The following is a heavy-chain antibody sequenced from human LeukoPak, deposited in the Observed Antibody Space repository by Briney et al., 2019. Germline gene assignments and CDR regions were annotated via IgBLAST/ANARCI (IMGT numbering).Heavy chain of an antibody. CDR2: IYTTGSS. Sequence: SETLSLTCTVSGGSISGINYYWTWIRQPAGKGLEWIGRIYTTGSSNYNPSLKSRVTISVGTSNNQFSLKLSSVTAADTAVYYCARVSPSGVWDVWGQGTTVTVSS. CDR1: GGSISGINYY. CDR3: ARVSPSGVWDV. V-gene: IGHV4-61*02. J-gene: IGHJ6*02. D-gene: IGHD3-10*01.